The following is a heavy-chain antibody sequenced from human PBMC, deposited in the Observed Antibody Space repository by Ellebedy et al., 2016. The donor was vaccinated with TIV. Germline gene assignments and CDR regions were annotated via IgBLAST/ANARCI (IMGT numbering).Heavy chain of an antibody. D-gene: IGHD1-1*01. V-gene: IGHV3-7*01. CDR1: GVTFRVHW. CDR3: APRVGTTGG. J-gene: IGHJ4*02. CDR2: INQDGGEE. Sequence: GESLKISXAASGVTFRVHWMNSLRQAQVTGLQWVANINQDGGEENYVDSVKGRFTISRDNAKNSLYLQMNSLRADDTAIYYCAPRVGTTGGWGQGTLVTVSS.